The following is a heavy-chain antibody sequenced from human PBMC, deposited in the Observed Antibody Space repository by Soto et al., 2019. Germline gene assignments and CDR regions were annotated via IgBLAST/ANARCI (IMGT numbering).Heavy chain of an antibody. D-gene: IGHD3-3*01. V-gene: IGHV3-30-3*01. J-gene: IGHJ4*02. Sequence: VPLVESGGGVVQPGRSLRLSCAASEFTFSTYPLHWVRQAPGKGLEWVAVISYDETNKYYADSVKGRFTISRDNSKNTLYLQMNSLRADDTAVYYCARGASDFWGGYPEIHYFDYWGQGTLVTVSS. CDR1: EFTFSTYP. CDR3: ARGASDFWGGYPEIHYFDY. CDR2: ISYDETNK.